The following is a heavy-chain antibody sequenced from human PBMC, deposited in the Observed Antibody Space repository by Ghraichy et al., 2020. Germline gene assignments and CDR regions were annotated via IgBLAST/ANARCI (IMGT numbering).Heavy chain of an antibody. V-gene: IGHV5-51*01. Sequence: GESLNISCEASGYSFTYYWIAWVRQMPGKGLEWMGIIFPGDSDTRYSPSFQGQVTISADKSTSTAYLQWSSLKASDTAMYYCARRSGSGYDKWGLQHYYGMDVWGPGTTVTVS. J-gene: IGHJ6*02. CDR2: IFPGDSDT. CDR3: ARRSGSGYDKWGLQHYYGMDV. D-gene: IGHD5-12*01. CDR1: GYSFTYYW.